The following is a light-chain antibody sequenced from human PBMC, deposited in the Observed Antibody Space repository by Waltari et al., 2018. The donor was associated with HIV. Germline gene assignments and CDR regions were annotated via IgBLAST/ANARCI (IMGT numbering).Light chain of an antibody. V-gene: IGKV4-1*01. CDR3: QQYYTTPYT. CDR1: QSVLYSSNNENY. Sequence: DIVMTQSPDSLAVSLGERATINCKSSQSVLYSSNNENYLAWYQQKPGQPPNLLIYWASTRESGVPDRFSGGGSGTDFTLTITSLQAEDVAVYYCQQYYTTPYTFGQGTKLEI. CDR2: WAS. J-gene: IGKJ2*01.